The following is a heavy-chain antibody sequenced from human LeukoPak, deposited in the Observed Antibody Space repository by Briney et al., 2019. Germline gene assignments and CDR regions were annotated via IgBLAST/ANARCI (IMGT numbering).Heavy chain of an antibody. V-gene: IGHV4-39*07. CDR2: IYYTGNT. CDR1: GDSITGYY. D-gene: IGHD3-9*01. J-gene: IGHJ4*02. CDR3: ARVNGRDYDILTGYYGGDFDY. Sequence: PSETLSLTCSVSGDSITGYYWGWIRQPPGKGLEWIGNIYYTGNTYYNPSLKSRVTISVDTSKNQFSLKLSSVTAADTAVYYCARVNGRDYDILTGYYGGDFDYWGQGTLVTVSS.